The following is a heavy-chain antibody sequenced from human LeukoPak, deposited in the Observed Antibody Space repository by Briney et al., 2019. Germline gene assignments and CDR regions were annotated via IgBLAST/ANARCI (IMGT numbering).Heavy chain of an antibody. CDR1: GFIFSDHY. CDR2: TRNKANSYTT. V-gene: IGHV3-72*01. D-gene: IGHD3-10*01. CDR3: ARGSPSVYYGSGSYSDY. J-gene: IGHJ4*02. Sequence: GGSLRLSCVASGFIFSDHYIDWVRQAPGKGLEWVGRTRNKANSYTTEYAASVKGRFTISRDDSKNSLYLQMNSLKTEDTALYYCARGSPSVYYGSGSYSDYWGQGTLVTVSS.